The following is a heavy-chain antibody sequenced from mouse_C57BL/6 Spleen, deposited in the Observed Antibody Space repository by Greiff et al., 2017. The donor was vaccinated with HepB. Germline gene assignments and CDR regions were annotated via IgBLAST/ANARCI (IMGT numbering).Heavy chain of an antibody. CDR1: GFTFSDYG. Sequence: DVKLVESGGGLVKPGGSLKLSCAASGFTFSDYGMHWVRQAPEKGLEWVAYISSGSSTIYYADTVKGRFTISRDNAKNTLFLQMTSRRSEDTAMYYCARDRYYYDYWGQGTTLTVSS. J-gene: IGHJ2*01. CDR2: ISSGSSTI. V-gene: IGHV5-17*01. D-gene: IGHD1-1*01. CDR3: ARDRYYYDY.